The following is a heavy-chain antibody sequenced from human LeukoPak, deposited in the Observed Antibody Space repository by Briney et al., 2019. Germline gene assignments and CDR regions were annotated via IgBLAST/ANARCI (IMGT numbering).Heavy chain of an antibody. CDR3: ARTRYYYNSRSYGAPYYFDY. J-gene: IGHJ4*02. CDR2: IYTSGST. D-gene: IGHD3-10*01. V-gene: IGHV4-4*07. Sequence: SETLSLTCTVSGGSLSSYYWNWIRQPAGKGLEWIGRIYTSGSTNYNPSLKSRVTMSVDTSKNQFSLKLSSVTAADTAVYYCARTRYYYNSRSYGAPYYFDYWGQGTLVTVSS. CDR1: GGSLSSYY.